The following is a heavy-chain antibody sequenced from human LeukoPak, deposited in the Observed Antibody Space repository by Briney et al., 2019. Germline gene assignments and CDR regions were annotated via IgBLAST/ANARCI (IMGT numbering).Heavy chain of an antibody. V-gene: IGHV4-59*01. Sequence: SETLSLXCTVSGGSISSYYWSWIRQPPGKGLESIGYIYYSGSTNYNPSLKSRVTISVDTSKNQFSLKLSSVTAADTAVYYCARGWELPHFDYWGQGTLVTVSS. J-gene: IGHJ4*02. CDR2: IYYSGST. D-gene: IGHD1-26*01. CDR1: GGSISSYY. CDR3: ARGWELPHFDY.